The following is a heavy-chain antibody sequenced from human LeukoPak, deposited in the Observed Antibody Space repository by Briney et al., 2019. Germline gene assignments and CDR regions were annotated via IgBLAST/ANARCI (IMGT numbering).Heavy chain of an antibody. V-gene: IGHV3-33*06. D-gene: IGHD4-11*01. CDR1: GFIFTDYG. CDR2: IWSDATNM. Sequence: GGSLILSCAASGFIFTDYGFHWVRQAPGKGLEWVAAIWSDATNMFYANSVKGRFFIQRDDYQNTVYLEMSSLRAEDTAVYYCAKDAQRGFDYSNSFQYWGQGSLVTVSS. CDR3: AKDAQRGFDYSNSFQY. J-gene: IGHJ4*02.